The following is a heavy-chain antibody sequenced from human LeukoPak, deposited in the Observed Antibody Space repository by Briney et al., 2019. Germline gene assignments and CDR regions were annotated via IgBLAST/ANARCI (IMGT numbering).Heavy chain of an antibody. CDR1: GFTFSSYE. CDR3: ARVLQGSVSTNNFDY. V-gene: IGHV3-20*04. D-gene: IGHD4-11*01. J-gene: IGHJ4*02. Sequence: GGSLRLSCAASGFTFSSYEMNWVRQAPGKGLEWVSGINWDGGSTGYADSVKGRFTITRDNAKNFLFLQMNSLRVEDTALYYCARVLQGSVSTNNFDYWGQGTMVTVSS. CDR2: INWDGGST.